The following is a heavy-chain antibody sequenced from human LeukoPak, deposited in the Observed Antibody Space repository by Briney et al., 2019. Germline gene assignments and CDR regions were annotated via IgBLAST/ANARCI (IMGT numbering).Heavy chain of an antibody. V-gene: IGHV3-23*01. Sequence: GGSLRLSCAASGFTFSSYAMSWVRQAPGKGLEWVAVISGSGGSTYYADSVKGRFTISRDNSKNTLYLQMNSLRAEDTAVYYCAKVPTGLRYESSRYEKGGYFDYWGQGTLVTASS. CDR3: AKVPTGLRYESSRYEKGGYFDY. D-gene: IGHD3-22*01. CDR2: ISGSGGST. J-gene: IGHJ4*02. CDR1: GFTFSSYA.